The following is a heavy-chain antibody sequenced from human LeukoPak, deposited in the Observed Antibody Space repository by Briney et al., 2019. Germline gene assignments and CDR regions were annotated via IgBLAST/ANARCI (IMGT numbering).Heavy chain of an antibody. J-gene: IGHJ4*02. CDR2: ISYDGTNK. V-gene: IGHV3-30*14. CDR1: GFTFSSYA. D-gene: IGHD1-20*01. Sequence: GGSLRLSCAASGFTFSSYAMHWVRQAPGKGLEWVAVISYDGTNKYYADSVKGRFTISRDNSKNTLYLQMHSLRAEDTAVYYCARAARYNWNQRREFDYWGQGTLVTVSS. CDR3: ARAARYNWNQRREFDY.